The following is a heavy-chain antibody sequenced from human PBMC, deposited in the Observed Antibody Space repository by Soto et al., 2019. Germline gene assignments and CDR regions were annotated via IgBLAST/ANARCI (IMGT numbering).Heavy chain of an antibody. D-gene: IGHD6-13*01. CDR3: ARDVEAAEGPFDI. J-gene: IGHJ3*02. CDR2: ISYDGSNK. CDR1: GFTFSSYA. Sequence: PGGSLRLSCAASGFTFSSYAMHWVRQAPGKGLEWVAVISYDGSNKYYADSVKGRFTISRDNSKNTLYLQMNSLRAEDTAVYYCARDVEAAEGPFDIWGQGTMVTVSS. V-gene: IGHV3-30-3*01.